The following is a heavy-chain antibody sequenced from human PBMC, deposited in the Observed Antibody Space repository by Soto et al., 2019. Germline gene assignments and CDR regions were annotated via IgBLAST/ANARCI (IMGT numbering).Heavy chain of an antibody. V-gene: IGHV1-2*04. CDR2: INPNSGGT. CDR1: GYTFTGYY. Sequence: ASVKVYCKASGYTFTGYYMHWVRQAPGQGLEWMGWINPNSGGTNYAQKFQGWVTMTRDTSISTAYMELSRLRSDDTAVYYCARLDVVYCSSTSCWGSYYYYYMDVWGKGTTVTVSS. CDR3: ARLDVVYCSSTSCWGSYYYYYMDV. D-gene: IGHD2-2*01. J-gene: IGHJ6*03.